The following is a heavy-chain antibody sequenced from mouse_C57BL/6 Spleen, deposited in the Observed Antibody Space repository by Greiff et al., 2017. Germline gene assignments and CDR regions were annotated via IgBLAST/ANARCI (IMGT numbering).Heavy chain of an antibody. CDR1: GYAFSSYW. V-gene: IGHV1-80*01. D-gene: IGHD1-1*02. Sequence: VKLQESGAELVKPGASVKISCKASGYAFSSYWMNWVKQRPGKGLEWIGQIYPGDGDTNYNGKFKGKATLTADKSSSTAYMQLSSLTSEDSAVYFCARGLYGYGYFDVWGTGTTVTVSS. CDR2: IYPGDGDT. CDR3: ARGLYGYGYFDV. J-gene: IGHJ1*03.